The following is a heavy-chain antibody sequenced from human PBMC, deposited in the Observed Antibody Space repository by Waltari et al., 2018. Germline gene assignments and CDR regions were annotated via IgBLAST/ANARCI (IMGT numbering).Heavy chain of an antibody. Sequence: EVQLLESGGGLVQPGGSLRLSCAASGFIFSSYAMSWVRQAPGKGLELVSAIGGSGGSTCSADSLKGRFTISRANVKNTLYLQMNSLRAEDTAVYYCAKRRMEVCSGGSCYSNYGMDVWGQGTTVTASS. CDR3: AKRRMEVCSGGSCYSNYGMDV. CDR2: IGGSGGST. V-gene: IGHV3-23*01. CDR1: GFIFSSYA. J-gene: IGHJ6*02. D-gene: IGHD2-15*01.